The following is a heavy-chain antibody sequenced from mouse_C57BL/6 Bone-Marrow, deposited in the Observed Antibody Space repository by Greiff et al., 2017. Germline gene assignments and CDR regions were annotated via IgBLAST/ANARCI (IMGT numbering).Heavy chain of an antibody. V-gene: IGHV1-55*01. CDR1: GYTFTSYW. Sequence: QVQLQQSGAELVKPGASVKMSCKASGYTFTSYWITWVKPRPGQGLEWIGDIYPGSGSTNYNEKFKSKATLTVDTSSSTAYMQLSSLTSEDSAVYYCARDTAYFDYWGQGTTLTVSS. CDR3: ARDTAYFDY. CDR2: IYPGSGST. J-gene: IGHJ2*01.